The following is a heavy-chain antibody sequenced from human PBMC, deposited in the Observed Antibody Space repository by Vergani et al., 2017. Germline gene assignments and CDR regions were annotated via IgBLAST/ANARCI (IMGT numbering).Heavy chain of an antibody. V-gene: IGHV4-31*03. CDR3: ARASLYSVDY. Sequence: QVQLPQWGPGLVKPSQTLSLTCTVSGGSISSGGYYWSWIRQHPGKGLEWIGYIYYSGSTYYNPSLKSRVTISVDTSKNQFSLKLSSVTAADTAVYYCARASLYSVDYWGQGTLVTVSS. CDR2: IYYSGST. D-gene: IGHD2-21*01. CDR1: GGSISSGGYY. J-gene: IGHJ4*02.